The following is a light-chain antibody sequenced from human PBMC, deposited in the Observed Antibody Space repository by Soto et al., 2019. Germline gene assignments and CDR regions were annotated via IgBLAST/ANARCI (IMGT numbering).Light chain of an antibody. CDR2: AVS. Sequence: QSALTQPASVSGSPGQSITISCTGTSSDVGLYDYVSWYQQHPGKAPQLMIYAVSNRPSGVSNRFSASKSGNTASLFISGLQAEDEADYYCSSYTSDSSYVFGSGPKVTL. CDR1: SSDVGLYDY. CDR3: SSYTSDSSYV. J-gene: IGLJ1*01. V-gene: IGLV2-14*01.